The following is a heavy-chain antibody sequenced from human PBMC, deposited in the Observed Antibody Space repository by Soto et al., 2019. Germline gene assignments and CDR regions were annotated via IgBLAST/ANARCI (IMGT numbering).Heavy chain of an antibody. CDR1: GFTFSSYA. J-gene: IGHJ4*02. D-gene: IGHD6-6*01. Sequence: GSLLLSCAASGFTFSSYAMSWVRQAPGKGLEWVSAISGSGGSTYYADSVKGRFTISRDNSKNTLYLQMNSLRAEDTDVYYCAKSQQLVVDYWGQGTLVTVYS. CDR2: ISGSGGST. CDR3: AKSQQLVVDY. V-gene: IGHV3-23*01.